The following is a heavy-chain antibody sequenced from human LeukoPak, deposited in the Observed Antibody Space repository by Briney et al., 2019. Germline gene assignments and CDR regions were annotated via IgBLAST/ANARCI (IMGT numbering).Heavy chain of an antibody. V-gene: IGHV4-61*01. CDR3: ARERGGYSGSPYYFVY. J-gene: IGHJ4*02. D-gene: IGHD5-12*01. CDR2: IYYSGST. Sequence: NSSETLSLTCTVSGVSVSSGSYYWSWIRQPPGKGLEWIGYIYYSGSTNYNPSLKSRVTISVDTSKNQFSLKLSSVTAADTAVYYCARERGGYSGSPYYFVYWGQGTLVTVSS. CDR1: GVSVSSGSYY.